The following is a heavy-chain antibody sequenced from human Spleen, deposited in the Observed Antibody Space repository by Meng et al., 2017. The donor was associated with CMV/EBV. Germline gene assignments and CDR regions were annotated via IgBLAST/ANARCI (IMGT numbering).Heavy chain of an antibody. D-gene: IGHD2-8*01. CDR2: ISYDGNKN. CDR1: FTFSSYC. V-gene: IGHV3-30*19. CDR3: ARDRGYCTNGVCHYFDY. J-gene: IGHJ4*02. Sequence: FTFSSYCMHWVRQAPRKGLEWVTFISYDGNKNYYSDSVKGRFTISRDNSKSTLYLQMNSLRPEDTALYYCARDRGYCTNGVCHYFDYWGQGTLVTVSS.